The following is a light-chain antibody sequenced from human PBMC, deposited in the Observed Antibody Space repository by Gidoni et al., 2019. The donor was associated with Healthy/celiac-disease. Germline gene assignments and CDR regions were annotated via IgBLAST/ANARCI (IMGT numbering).Light chain of an antibody. CDR1: QGISSY. Sequence: IQLTQSPSFLSASMGDRVTITCRASQGISSYLVWYQQKPGKAPKLLIYAASTLQSGVPSRFSGSGSGTEFTLTISSLQPEDFATYYCQQLNSYPLTFGGGTKVEIK. CDR2: AAS. CDR3: QQLNSYPLT. V-gene: IGKV1-9*01. J-gene: IGKJ4*01.